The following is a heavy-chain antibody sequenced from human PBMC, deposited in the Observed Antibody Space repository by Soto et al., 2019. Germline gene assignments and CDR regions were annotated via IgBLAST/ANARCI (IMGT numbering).Heavy chain of an antibody. D-gene: IGHD3-16*01. Sequence: QVQLVQSGAEVKKPGASVKVSCKASGYTFTSYGISWGRQAPGQGLEWMGWINGYNGNTNHAQKLQGRGTMSTDTSTSTAYMELRSLRSDASAVYYCARMGDVPYYYYGMDVWGQGTTVTVSS. CDR2: INGYNGNT. V-gene: IGHV1-18*01. CDR1: GYTFTSYG. CDR3: ARMGDVPYYYYGMDV. J-gene: IGHJ6*02.